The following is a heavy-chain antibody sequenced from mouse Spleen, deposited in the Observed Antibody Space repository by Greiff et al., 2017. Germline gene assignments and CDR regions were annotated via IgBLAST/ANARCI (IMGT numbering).Heavy chain of an antibody. D-gene: IGHD4-1*01. CDR1: GFTFSDYY. CDR2: ISNGGGST. CDR3: ASGAGHYYAMDY. V-gene: IGHV5-12*02. J-gene: IGHJ4*01. Sequence: EVQRVESGGGLVQPGGSLKLSCATSGFTFSDYYMYWVRQTPEKRLEWVAYISNGGGSTYYPDTVKGRFTISRDNAKNTLYLQMSRLKSEDTAMYYCASGAGHYYAMDYWGQGTSVTVSS.